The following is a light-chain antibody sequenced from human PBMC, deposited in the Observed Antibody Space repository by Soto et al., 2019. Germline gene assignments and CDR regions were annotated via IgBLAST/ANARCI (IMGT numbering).Light chain of an antibody. V-gene: IGKV1-5*01. Sequence: DIQMTQSPSTLSASVGDRVTITCRASQSISSSLAWYQQKPGKAPKLLIYDASSLESGVPSRFSGSGSGTEFTLTIRSLQPDAFAPYYCQQYNSYSWTFDQGPTGDIK. CDR2: DAS. J-gene: IGKJ1*01. CDR3: QQYNSYSWT. CDR1: QSISSS.